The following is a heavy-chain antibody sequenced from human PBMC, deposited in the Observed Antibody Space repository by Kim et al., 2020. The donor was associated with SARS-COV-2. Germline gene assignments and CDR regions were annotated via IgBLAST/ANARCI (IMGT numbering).Heavy chain of an antibody. J-gene: IGHJ4*02. V-gene: IGHV3-15*01. Sequence: GGSLRLSCAASGFTFSNAWMSWVRQAPGKGLEWVGRIKSKTDGGTTDYAAPVKGRFTISRDDSKNTLYLQMNSLKTEDTAVYYCTFDLTDYRGYYFDYWGQGTLVTVSS. D-gene: IGHD3-9*01. CDR2: IKSKTDGGTT. CDR3: TFDLTDYRGYYFDY. CDR1: GFTFSNAW.